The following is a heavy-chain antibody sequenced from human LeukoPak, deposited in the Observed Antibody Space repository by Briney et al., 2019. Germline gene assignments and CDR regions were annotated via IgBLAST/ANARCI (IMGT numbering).Heavy chain of an antibody. J-gene: IGHJ4*02. CDR1: GFTFSSYE. Sequence: GGSLRLSCAASGFTFSSYEMNWVRQAPGKGLEWVSYISNSGSTIYYTDSVKGRFTISRDNSKNSLYLQMNSLQAEDTAVYYCAKGGTSVTRYVDYWGQGTLVTVSS. CDR3: AKGGTSVTRYVDY. CDR2: ISNSGSTI. D-gene: IGHD4-17*01. V-gene: IGHV3-48*03.